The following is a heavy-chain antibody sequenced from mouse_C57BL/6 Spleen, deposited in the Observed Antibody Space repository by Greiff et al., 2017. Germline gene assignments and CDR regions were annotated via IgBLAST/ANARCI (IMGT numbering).Heavy chain of an antibody. CDR1: GFTFSSYA. CDR2: ISDGGSYT. CDR3: ARGGYGNYYFGY. Sequence: EVQVVESGGGLVKPGGSLKLSCAASGFTFSSYAMSWVRQTPEKRLEWVATISDGGSYTYYPDNVKGRFTISRDNAKNNLYLQMSHLKSEDTAMYYCARGGYGNYYFGYWGQGTTLTVSS. D-gene: IGHD2-10*02. J-gene: IGHJ2*01. V-gene: IGHV5-4*01.